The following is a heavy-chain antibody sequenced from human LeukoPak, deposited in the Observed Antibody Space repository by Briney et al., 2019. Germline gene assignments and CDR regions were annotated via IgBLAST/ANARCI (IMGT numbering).Heavy chain of an antibody. J-gene: IGHJ4*02. CDR1: GFTFSSSA. CDR3: AKGPGYFYGSGSNYFDY. CDR2: ISGSGGST. V-gene: IGHV3-23*01. Sequence: GGSLRLSCAASGFTFSSSAMSWVRQAPGKGLEWVSGISGSGGSTYYADSVKGRFTISRDNSKNTLYLQMNSLRAEDTAVYYCAKGPGYFYGSGSNYFDYWGQGTLVTVSS. D-gene: IGHD3-10*01.